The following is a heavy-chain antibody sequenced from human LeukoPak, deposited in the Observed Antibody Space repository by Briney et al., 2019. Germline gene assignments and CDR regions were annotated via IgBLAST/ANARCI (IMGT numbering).Heavy chain of an antibody. CDR3: AXHXXAXXGXXXXFDP. CDR2: IYPGDSNT. CDR1: GYIITSYW. Sequence: SXQVXGYIITSYWIAWVRQLPGKGLEWMGIIYPGDSNTRYSPSFQGQVTVSVDTSINTSYLQWISLKASDTAIYYXAXHXXAXXGXXXXFDPWGXGXLVTVSS. V-gene: IGHV5-51*01. D-gene: IGHD6-13*01. J-gene: IGHJ5*02.